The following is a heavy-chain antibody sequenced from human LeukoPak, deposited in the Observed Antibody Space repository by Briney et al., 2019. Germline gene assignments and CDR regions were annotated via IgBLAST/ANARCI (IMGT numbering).Heavy chain of an antibody. Sequence: SETLSLTWAVYGGSFSGYYWSWIRQPPGKGLEWIGEINHSGSTNYNPSLKSRVTISVDTSKNQFSLKLSSVTAADTAVYYCAREQDIVVVPAARYYYGMDVWGQGTTVTVSS. CDR3: AREQDIVVVPAARYYYGMDV. J-gene: IGHJ6*02. D-gene: IGHD2-2*01. V-gene: IGHV4-34*01. CDR1: GGSFSGYY. CDR2: INHSGST.